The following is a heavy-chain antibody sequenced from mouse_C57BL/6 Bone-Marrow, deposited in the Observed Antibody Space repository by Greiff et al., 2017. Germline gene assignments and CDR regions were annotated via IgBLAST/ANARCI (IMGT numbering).Heavy chain of an antibody. J-gene: IGHJ1*03. CDR3: TRGRISPWYFDV. V-gene: IGHV6-6*01. CDR1: GFTFSDAW. CDR2: IRNKANNHAT. Sequence: EVKLVESGGGLVQPGGSMKLSCAASGFTFSDAWMDWVRQSPEKGLEWVAEIRNKANNHATYYAESVKGRFTISRDDSKSSVYLQMNSLRAEDTGIYYCTRGRISPWYFDVWGTGTTVTVSS. D-gene: IGHD6-2*01.